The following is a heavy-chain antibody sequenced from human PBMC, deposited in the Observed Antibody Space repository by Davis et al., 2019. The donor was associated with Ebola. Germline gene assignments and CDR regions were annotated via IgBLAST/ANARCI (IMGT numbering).Heavy chain of an antibody. CDR1: GFTFSTCA. CDR2: IWPDGRSQ. J-gene: IGHJ4*02. Sequence: GESLKISCAASGFTFSTCAMHRVRQAPGKGLEWVALIWPDGRSQKYADYVQGRFSISRDNSKSTLYLQMNTLKVEDTAVYYCASGPSDYYSLPPQDYWGQGTRVTVSS. D-gene: IGHD3-10*01. CDR3: ASGPSDYYSLPPQDY. V-gene: IGHV3-33*01.